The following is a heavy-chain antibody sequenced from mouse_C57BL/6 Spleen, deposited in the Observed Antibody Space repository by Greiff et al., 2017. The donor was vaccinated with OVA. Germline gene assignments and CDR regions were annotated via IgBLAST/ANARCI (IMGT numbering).Heavy chain of an antibody. D-gene: IGHD2-3*01. CDR3: ARGINDGSFFDY. CDR1: GYSITSDY. Sequence: DVKLQESGPGLAKPSQTLSLTCSVTGYSITSDYWHWIRKFPANKLEYIGYISYCGSTYYYPSLNSRISTIPETSKNQYYLQLGSVDTEDTAPYYCARGINDGSFFDYWGQGTTLTVSS. CDR2: ISYCGST. V-gene: IGHV3-8*01. J-gene: IGHJ2*01.